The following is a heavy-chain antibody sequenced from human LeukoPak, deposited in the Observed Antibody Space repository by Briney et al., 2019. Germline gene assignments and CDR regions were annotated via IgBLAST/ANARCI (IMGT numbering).Heavy chain of an antibody. J-gene: IGHJ4*02. V-gene: IGHV3-23*01. CDR1: GFTFSSYW. CDR2: IFGSGGSA. D-gene: IGHD3-22*01. CDR3: GKTTTGYSSGRYPGWPVDY. Sequence: GGSLGLSCAASGFTFSSYWMSWVRQAPGKGLEWVSGIFGSGGSAHYVDSAKGRFTISRDNSKNTVYLQMDSLKVEDTAVYYCGKTTTGYSSGRYPGWPVDYWGQGTLVTVSS.